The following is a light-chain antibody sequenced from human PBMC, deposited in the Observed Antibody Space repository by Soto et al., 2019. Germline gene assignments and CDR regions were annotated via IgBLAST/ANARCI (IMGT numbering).Light chain of an antibody. CDR3: SSYTSSSTYV. CDR1: SSDVGGYNY. CDR2: DVS. V-gene: IGLV2-14*01. J-gene: IGLJ1*01. Sequence: QSVLTQPASVSGSPGQSITISCTGTSSDVGGYNYVSWFQQHPGKAPKLIIYDVSNRPSGVSNRFSGSKSGNTASLTISGLQAEDEADYYCSSYTSSSTYVFGTWTKLTVL.